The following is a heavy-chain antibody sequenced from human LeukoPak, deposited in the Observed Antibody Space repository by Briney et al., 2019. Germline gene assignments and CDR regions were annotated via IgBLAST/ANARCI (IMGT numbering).Heavy chain of an antibody. CDR3: AKHSHDGSAPYYEVQLDY. CDR1: GFTFSSYA. J-gene: IGHJ4*02. CDR2: ISRSGVAT. D-gene: IGHD3-22*01. V-gene: IGHV3-23*01. Sequence: GGSLRLSCAASGFTFSSYAMSWVRQAPGKGLEWVSTISRSGVATYYANSVKGRFTISRDNSKNTVYLQMNSLRAEDTAIYYCAKHSHDGSAPYYEVQLDYWGQGTLVTVSS.